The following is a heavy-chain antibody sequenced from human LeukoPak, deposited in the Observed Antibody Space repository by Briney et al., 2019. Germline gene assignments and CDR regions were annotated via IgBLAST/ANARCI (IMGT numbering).Heavy chain of an antibody. Sequence: SETLSLTCTVSGGSTSSDYWSWIRQSPGKGLEWVGYVYNSGDTGKNPSLKSRVTILLDTSKNQCSLKLTSVSAADTAVYYCAKDHGYSSFDYWGQGTLVTVSS. J-gene: IGHJ4*02. CDR1: GGSTSSDY. V-gene: IGHV4-4*08. CDR3: AKDHGYSSFDY. D-gene: IGHD6-19*01. CDR2: VYNSGDT.